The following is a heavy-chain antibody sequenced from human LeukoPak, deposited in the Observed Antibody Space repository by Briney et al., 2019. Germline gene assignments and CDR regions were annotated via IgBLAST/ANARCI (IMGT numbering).Heavy chain of an antibody. J-gene: IGHJ3*02. CDR3: ARDFLGRYYDSSGYYPPADAFDI. CDR1: GYTFTIYY. Sequence: SVKXXXXASGYTFTIYYMHXVRQAPGQGLXWMGIINPSGGSTSYAQKFQGRVAMTRDTSTSTVYMELSSLRSEDTAVYYCARDFLGRYYDSSGYYPPADAFDIWGQGTMVTVSS. D-gene: IGHD3-22*01. CDR2: INPSGGST. V-gene: IGHV1-46*01.